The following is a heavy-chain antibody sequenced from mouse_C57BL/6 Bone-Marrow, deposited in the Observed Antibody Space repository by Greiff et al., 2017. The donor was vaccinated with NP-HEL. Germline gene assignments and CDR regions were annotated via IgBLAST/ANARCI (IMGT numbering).Heavy chain of an antibody. CDR3: TRVSTTVVATRGYAMDY. V-gene: IGHV5-9-1*02. CDR1: GFTFSSYA. Sequence: EVNVVESGEGLVKPGGSLKLSCAASGFTFSSYAMSWVRQTPEKRLEWVAYISSGGDYIYYADTVKGRFTISRDNARNTLYLQMSSLKSEDTAMYYCTRVSTTVVATRGYAMDYWGQGTSVTVSS. J-gene: IGHJ4*01. D-gene: IGHD1-1*01. CDR2: ISSGGDYI.